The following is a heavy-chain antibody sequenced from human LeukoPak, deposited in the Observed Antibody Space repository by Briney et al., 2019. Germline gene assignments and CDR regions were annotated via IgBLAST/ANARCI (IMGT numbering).Heavy chain of an antibody. CDR2: ISSSGSTR. CDR1: GFTFSGFE. V-gene: IGHV3-48*03. Sequence: QPGGSLRLSCAASGFTFSGFEMNWVRQAPGKGLEWVSYISSSGSTRYYADSVEGRFTVSRDNAKNSLYLQMNSLRAEDTAAYYCARDPVNCGGDCYQAWGQGTLVTVSS. D-gene: IGHD2-21*02. J-gene: IGHJ5*02. CDR3: ARDPVNCGGDCYQA.